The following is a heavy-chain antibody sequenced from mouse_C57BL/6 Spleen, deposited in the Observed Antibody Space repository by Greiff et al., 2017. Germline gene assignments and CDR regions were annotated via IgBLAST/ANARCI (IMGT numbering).Heavy chain of an antibody. CDR3: ARVFYGNYWYFDV. J-gene: IGHJ1*03. Sequence: EVMLVESEGGLVQPGSSMKLSCTATGFTFSDYYMAWVRQVPEKGLEWVANINYDGSSTYYLDSLKSRFIISRDNAKNMLYLQMSSLKSEDTATYYCARVFYGNYWYFDVWGTGTTVTVSS. D-gene: IGHD2-1*01. CDR2: INYDGSST. CDR1: GFTFSDYY. V-gene: IGHV5-16*01.